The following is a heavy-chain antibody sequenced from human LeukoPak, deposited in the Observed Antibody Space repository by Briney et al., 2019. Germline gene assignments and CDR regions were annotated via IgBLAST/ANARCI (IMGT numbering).Heavy chain of an antibody. J-gene: IGHJ6*02. V-gene: IGHV1-18*04. CDR3: ARDPGPWDYGGNSYYYYGMDV. D-gene: IGHD4-23*01. CDR1: GYTFTGYY. Sequence: EASVKVSCKASGYTFTGYYMHWVRQAPGQGLEWMGWISAYNGNTNYAQKLQGRVTMTTDTSTSTAYMELRSLRSDDTAVFYCARDPGPWDYGGNSYYYYGMDVWGQGTTVTVSS. CDR2: ISAYNGNT.